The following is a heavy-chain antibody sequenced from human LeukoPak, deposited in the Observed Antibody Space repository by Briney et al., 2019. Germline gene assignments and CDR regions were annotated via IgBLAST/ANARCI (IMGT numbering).Heavy chain of an antibody. V-gene: IGHV4-61*02. J-gene: IGHJ4*02. D-gene: IGHD6-13*01. Sequence: SETLSLTCTVSGGSISSGSYYWSWIRQPAGKGLEWIGRIYTSGSTNYNPSLKGRVTISVDTSKNQFSLKLSSVTAADTAVYYCARGGYSSSWYVPENPAYWGQGTLVTVSS. CDR1: GGSISSGSYY. CDR3: ARGGYSSSWYVPENPAY. CDR2: IYTSGST.